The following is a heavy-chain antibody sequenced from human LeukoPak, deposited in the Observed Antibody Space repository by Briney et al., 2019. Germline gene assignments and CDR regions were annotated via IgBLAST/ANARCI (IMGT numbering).Heavy chain of an antibody. CDR1: GFTFSSYN. V-gene: IGHV3-48*02. CDR2: ISSRSSTG. Sequence: GGSLRLSCAASGFTFSSYNMNWVRQAPGKGLEWVSYISSRSSTGYYTDSVQGRFTISRDNAKNSLYLQMRNLRDEDTAVYYCARVPRDTTMVTNDYWGQGTLVTVSS. J-gene: IGHJ4*02. CDR3: ARVPRDTTMVTNDY. D-gene: IGHD5-18*01.